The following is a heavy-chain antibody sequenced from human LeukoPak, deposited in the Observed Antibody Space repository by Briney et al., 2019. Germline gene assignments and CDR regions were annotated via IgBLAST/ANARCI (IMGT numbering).Heavy chain of an antibody. CDR3: ARVLSYDILTGYPYYYYGMDV. V-gene: IGHV1-18*01. Sequence: ASVKVSCKASGYTFTSYGISWVRQAPGQGLEWMGWISAYNGNTNYAQKLQGRVTMTTDTSTSTAYMELRSLRSDDTAVYYCARVLSYDILTGYPYYYYGMDVWGQGTTVTVSS. J-gene: IGHJ6*02. D-gene: IGHD3-9*01. CDR1: GYTFTSYG. CDR2: ISAYNGNT.